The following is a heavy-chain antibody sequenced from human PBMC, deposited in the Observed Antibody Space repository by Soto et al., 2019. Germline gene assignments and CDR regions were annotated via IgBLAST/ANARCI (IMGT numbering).Heavy chain of an antibody. CDR1: GFSLSTSGVG. CDR3: IQSRCGGDCLQSYASHYYYGMDV. V-gene: IGHV2-5*02. D-gene: IGHD2-21*02. CDR2: IYWDDDK. Sequence: QITLKESGPTLVKPTQTLTLTCTFSGFSLSTSGVGVGWIRQPPGKALEWLALIYWDDDKRYSPSLRSRLTNSKDTPKNRVVLTMPNIDPVDTATYHCIQSRCGGDCLQSYASHYYYGMDVWGQGTTVTVSS. J-gene: IGHJ6*02.